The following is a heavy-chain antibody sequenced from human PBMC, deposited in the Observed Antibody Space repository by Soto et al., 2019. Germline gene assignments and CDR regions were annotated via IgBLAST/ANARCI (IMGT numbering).Heavy chain of an antibody. V-gene: IGHV1-18*04. CDR2: ISAYNGNT. CDR1: GYTFTSYG. D-gene: IGHD3-22*01. J-gene: IGHJ6*02. Sequence: QVQLVQSGAEVKKPGASVKVSCKASGYTFTSYGISWVRQAPGQGLEWMGWISAYNGNTNYAQKLQGRVTMTTDTSTSTAYMELRSLRSDDTAVYYCARDGSRDYYDSSGYYYGGTPYYYYGMDVWGQGTTVTVSS. CDR3: ARDGSRDYYDSSGYYYGGTPYYYYGMDV.